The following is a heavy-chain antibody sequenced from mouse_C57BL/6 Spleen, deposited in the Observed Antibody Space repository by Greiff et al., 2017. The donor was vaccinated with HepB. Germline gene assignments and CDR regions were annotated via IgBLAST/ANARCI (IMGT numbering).Heavy chain of an antibody. D-gene: IGHD2-4*01. CDR2: IWSGGST. CDR3: ARKGDYGDWYFDV. V-gene: IGHV2-2*01. J-gene: IGHJ1*03. Sequence: QVQLKQSGPGLVQPSQSLSITCTVSGFSLTSYGVHWVRQSPGKGLEWLGVIWSGGSTDYNAAFISRLSISKDNSKSQVFFKMNSLQADDTAIYYCARKGDYGDWYFDVWGTGTTVTVSS. CDR1: GFSLTSYG.